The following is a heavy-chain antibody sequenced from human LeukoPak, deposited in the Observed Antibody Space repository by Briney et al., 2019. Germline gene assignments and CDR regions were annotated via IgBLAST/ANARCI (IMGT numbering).Heavy chain of an antibody. CDR2: ISDSGGST. D-gene: IGHD3-10*01. CDR1: GFTFSSYA. CDR3: AKDRGVFDP. Sequence: GGSLRLSCAASGFTFSSYAMSWVRQAPGKGLEWVSAISDSGGSTYYADSAKGGFTISRDNSKNTLYLQMNSLRVEATAVYSCAKDRGVFDPWGQGTLVTVSS. J-gene: IGHJ5*02. V-gene: IGHV3-23*01.